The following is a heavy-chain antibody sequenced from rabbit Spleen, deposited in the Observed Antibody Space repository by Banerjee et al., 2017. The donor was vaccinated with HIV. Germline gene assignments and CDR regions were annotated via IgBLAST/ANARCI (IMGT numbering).Heavy chain of an antibody. CDR2: IDIGSSGFT. Sequence: QSLEESGGDLVKPGASLTLTCTASEVSFSFNSYMCWVRQAPGKGLEWIACIDIGSSGFTYFATWAKGRFTISKTSSTTVTLQMTSLTAADTATYFCARGSAAMTMVITGFYFNLWGQGTLVTVS. CDR1: EVSFSFNSY. D-gene: IGHD2-1*01. V-gene: IGHV1S40*01. J-gene: IGHJ4*01. CDR3: ARGSAAMTMVITGFYFNL.